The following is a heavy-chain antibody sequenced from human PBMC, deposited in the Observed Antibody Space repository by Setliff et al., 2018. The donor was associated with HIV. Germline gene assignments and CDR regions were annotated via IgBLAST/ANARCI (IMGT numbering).Heavy chain of an antibody. D-gene: IGHD2-8*01. CDR3: ARQNGDAFDI. CDR2: ISWNSGSI. J-gene: IGHJ3*02. CDR1: GFTFDDYA. V-gene: IGHV3-9*01. Sequence: GGSLRLSCEASGFTFDDYAMHWVRQAPGKGLEWVSGISWNSGSIGYADSVKGRFTISRDNAKNSLYLQMNSLRAEDTAVYYCARQNGDAFDIWGQGTMVTVSS.